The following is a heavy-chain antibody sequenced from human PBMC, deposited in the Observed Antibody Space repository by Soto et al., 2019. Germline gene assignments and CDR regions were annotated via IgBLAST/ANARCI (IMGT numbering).Heavy chain of an antibody. CDR3: VRKQAAAGYYYYGMDV. V-gene: IGHV4-39*01. J-gene: IGHJ6*02. CDR1: CGSISSRSYF. CDR2: ISYSGST. D-gene: IGHD6-13*01. Sequence: SETLSLTCTVSCGSISSRSYFWGWIRQPPAKVLCWIVIISYSGSTYYNPSLKIRVTISVDTSKNQFSLMLSSVTAADTAVYFCVRKQAAAGYYYYGMDVWGQGTTVTVSS.